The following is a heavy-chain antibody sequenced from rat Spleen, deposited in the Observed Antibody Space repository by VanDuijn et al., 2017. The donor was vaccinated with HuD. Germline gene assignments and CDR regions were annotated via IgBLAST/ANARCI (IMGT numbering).Heavy chain of an antibody. Sequence: EVQLVESGGGLVQPGRSLKLSCAPSGFTFSDYAMAWVRQAPKKGLEWVATIIYDGSSTFYRDSVKGRFTISRDNAKTTLYLQMDSLRSEDTAIYYCARHDYSGPLDYWGQGVMVTVSS. CDR3: ARHDYSGPLDY. CDR2: IIYDGSST. J-gene: IGHJ2*01. CDR1: GFTFSDYA. D-gene: IGHD1-1*01. V-gene: IGHV5-17*01.